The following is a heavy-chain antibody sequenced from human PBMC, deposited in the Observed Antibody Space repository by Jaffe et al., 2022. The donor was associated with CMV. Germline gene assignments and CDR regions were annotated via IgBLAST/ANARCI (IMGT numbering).Heavy chain of an antibody. V-gene: IGHV5-10-1*03. CDR1: GYSFTSYW. CDR2: IDPSDSYT. J-gene: IGHJ6*03. CDR3: ARAIAAGELRYYYYMDV. Sequence: EVQLVQSGAEVKKPGESLRISCKGSGYSFTSYWISWVRQMPGKGLEWMGRIDPSDSYTNYSPSFQGHVTISADKSISTAYLQWSSLKASDTAMYYCARAIAAGELRYYYYMDVWGKGTTVTVSS. D-gene: IGHD6-13*01.